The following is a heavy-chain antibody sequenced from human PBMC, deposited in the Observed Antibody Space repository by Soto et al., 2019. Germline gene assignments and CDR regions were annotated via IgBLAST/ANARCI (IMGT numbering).Heavy chain of an antibody. J-gene: IGHJ6*02. V-gene: IGHV5-10-1*01. Sequence: GESLKISCKGSGYSFTSYWISWVRQMPGKGLDWMGRIDPSDSYTNYSPSFQGHVTISADKSISTAYLQWSSLKASDTAMYYCARHVALAGDYYYYYYGMDVWGQGTTVTVSS. CDR1: GYSFTSYW. D-gene: IGHD4-17*01. CDR2: IDPSDSYT. CDR3: ARHVALAGDYYYYYYGMDV.